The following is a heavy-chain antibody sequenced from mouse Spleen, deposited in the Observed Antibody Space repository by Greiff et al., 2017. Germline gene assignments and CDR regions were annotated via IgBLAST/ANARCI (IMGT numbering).Heavy chain of an antibody. CDR3: TRSNFDGYYEGYAMDY. CDR1: GYTFTSYW. Sequence: EVQLQQSGTVLARPGASVKMSCKTSGYTFTSYWMHWVKQRPGQGLEWIGAIYPGNSDTSYNQKFKGKAKLTAVTSASTAYMELSSLTNEDSAVYYCTRSNFDGYYEGYAMDYWGQGTSVTVSS. V-gene: IGHV1-5*01. D-gene: IGHD2-3*01. J-gene: IGHJ4*01. CDR2: IYPGNSDT.